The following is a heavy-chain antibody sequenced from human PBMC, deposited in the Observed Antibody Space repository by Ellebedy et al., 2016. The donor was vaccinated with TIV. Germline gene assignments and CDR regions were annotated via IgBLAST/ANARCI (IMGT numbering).Heavy chain of an antibody. CDR1: GFTFSSYA. V-gene: IGHV3-23*01. J-gene: IGHJ5*02. D-gene: IGHD3-3*01. CDR2: LRGSGGST. CDR3: TNRDGDFDFWSGYEGWFDP. Sequence: GESLKISCVASGFTFSSYAMSWVRQAPGKGLEWVSSLRGSGGSTYYADSVKGRFTISRDKSENTVYLQMDSLRLEDTAIYYCTNRDGDFDFWSGYEGWFDPWGQGTLVTVSS.